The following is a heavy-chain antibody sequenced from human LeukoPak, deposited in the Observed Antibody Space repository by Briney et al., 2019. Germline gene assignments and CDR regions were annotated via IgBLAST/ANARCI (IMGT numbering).Heavy chain of an antibody. Sequence: SETLSLTGTVSGGSISSYYWSWIRQPPGKGLEWIGYIYYSGSTNYNPSLKSRVTISVDTSKNQFSLKLSSVTAADTAVYYCARDLGVYPMFDPWGQGTLVTVSS. D-gene: IGHD6-13*01. V-gene: IGHV4-59*01. CDR2: IYYSGST. J-gene: IGHJ5*02. CDR1: GGSISSYY. CDR3: ARDLGVYPMFDP.